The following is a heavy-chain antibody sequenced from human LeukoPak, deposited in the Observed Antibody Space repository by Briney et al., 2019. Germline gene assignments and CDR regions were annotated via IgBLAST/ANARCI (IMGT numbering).Heavy chain of an antibody. J-gene: IGHJ4*02. Sequence: GGSLRLSCAASGFTFSSYEMNWVRQAPGKGLEWVSYISSSGSTIYYADSVKGRFTISRDNAKNSLNLQMNSPRAEDTAVYYCARVRDYYAAGRQFDYWGQGTLVTVSS. V-gene: IGHV3-48*03. CDR1: GFTFSSYE. D-gene: IGHD3-10*01. CDR3: ARVRDYYAAGRQFDY. CDR2: ISSSGSTI.